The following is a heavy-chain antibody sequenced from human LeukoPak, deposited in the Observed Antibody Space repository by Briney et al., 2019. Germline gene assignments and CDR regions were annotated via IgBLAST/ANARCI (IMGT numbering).Heavy chain of an antibody. CDR1: GFTFSSYW. V-gene: IGHV3-74*01. J-gene: IGHJ4*02. CDR2: INSDGSSA. CDR3: ARDYVWFGLDY. Sequence: GGSLRLSCAASGFTFSSYWMHWVRQAPGKGLVWVSRINSDGSSANYADSVKGRFTISRDNAKNTLYLQMNSLRAEDTAVYYCARDYVWFGLDYGGQGTLVTVSS. D-gene: IGHD3/OR15-3a*01.